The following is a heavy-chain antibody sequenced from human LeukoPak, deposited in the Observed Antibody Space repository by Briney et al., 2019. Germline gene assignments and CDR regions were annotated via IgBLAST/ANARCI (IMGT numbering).Heavy chain of an antibody. V-gene: IGHV3-66*01. J-gene: IGHJ3*02. D-gene: IGHD3-10*02. CDR2: IYRGGST. Sequence: PGGSMRLSWAASAFTVSTNYMSWVRQAPGKVLEWVSVIYRGGSTYYADSVRGGFIISRDNSTNALYLQINSLRAEDTAVYYCARVFGEPIWGQGTMVTVSS. CDR3: ARVFGEPI. CDR1: AFTVSTNY.